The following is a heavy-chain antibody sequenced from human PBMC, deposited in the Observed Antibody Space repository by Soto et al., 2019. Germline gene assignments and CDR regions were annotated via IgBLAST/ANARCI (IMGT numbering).Heavy chain of an antibody. CDR3: ARVRFGEWGYAMDV. J-gene: IGHJ6*02. CDR1: GLTFSDCY. Sequence: QVQLVESGGGLVKPGGSLRLSCAASGLTFSDCYMNWIRQAPGKGLEWVSYISRSGSSINYAGSVKGRFTISRDNAKNSLYLQMNSLRAEDTAMYYCARVRFGEWGYAMDVWGQGTTVTVSS. D-gene: IGHD3-10*01. V-gene: IGHV3-11*01. CDR2: ISRSGSSI.